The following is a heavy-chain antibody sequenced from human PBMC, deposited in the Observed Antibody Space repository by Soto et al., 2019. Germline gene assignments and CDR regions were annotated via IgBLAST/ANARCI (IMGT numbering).Heavy chain of an antibody. J-gene: IGHJ3*02. Sequence: QVQLVQSGAEVKKPGASVKVSCKASGYTFTSYDINWARQATGQGLEWMGWMNPNSGNTGYAQKFQGRVTMTRNTSISTDYMELSSLRSEDTAVYYCARGINYYDSGDDAFDIWGQGTMVTVSS. CDR3: ARGINYYDSGDDAFDI. CDR1: GYTFTSYD. CDR2: MNPNSGNT. D-gene: IGHD3-10*01. V-gene: IGHV1-8*01.